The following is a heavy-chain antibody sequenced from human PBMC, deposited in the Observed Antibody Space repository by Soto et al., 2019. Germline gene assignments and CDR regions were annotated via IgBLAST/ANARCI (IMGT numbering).Heavy chain of an antibody. D-gene: IGHD2-2*01. J-gene: IGHJ5*02. Sequence: PSETLSLTCDVSGVSISSSHLWCWLRQPPGKGLEWIGEVYHSGSANYNPSLKSRVSMSVDKSKNQFSLRLSSVTAADTALYYCARIAVVPSALDPWGQGTLVTVSS. CDR2: VYHSGSA. CDR3: ARIAVVPSALDP. V-gene: IGHV4-4*02. CDR1: GVSISSSHL.